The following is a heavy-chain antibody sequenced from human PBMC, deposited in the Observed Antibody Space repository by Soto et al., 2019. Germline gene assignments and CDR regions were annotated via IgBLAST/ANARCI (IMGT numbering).Heavy chain of an antibody. D-gene: IGHD2-15*01. CDR2: ISPYDDNK. V-gene: IGHV1-18*01. CDR3: ARIRCSGGSCYSYYYYGMDV. J-gene: IGHJ6*02. CDR1: GYTFTSYG. Sequence: GASVKVSCKASGYTFTSYGISWVRQAPGQGLEWLGWISPYDDNKKYAQILEGRVSMTTDTSSNTAYMELRSLRSEVTVVYYCARIRCSGGSCYSYYYYGMDVWGQGTTVTVSS.